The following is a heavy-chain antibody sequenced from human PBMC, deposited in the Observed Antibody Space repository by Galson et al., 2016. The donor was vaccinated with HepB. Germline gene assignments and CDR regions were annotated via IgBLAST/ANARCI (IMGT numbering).Heavy chain of an antibody. CDR2: ITTNGRT. Sequence: SLRLSCAASGFTFSSNPMSWVRQAPGKGLEWVSSITTNGRTNFADSVEGRFTLTSDNYKNSLSLQMNNLRVEDRTIYYCAKEIDNSGIGRFHSWGQGTLLSVSS. CDR3: AKEIDNSGIGRFHS. D-gene: IGHD3-10*01. V-gene: IGHV3-23*01. J-gene: IGHJ4*02. CDR1: GFTFSSNP.